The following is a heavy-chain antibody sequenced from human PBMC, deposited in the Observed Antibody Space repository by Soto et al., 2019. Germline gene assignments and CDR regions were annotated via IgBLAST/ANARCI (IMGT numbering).Heavy chain of an antibody. J-gene: IGHJ4*02. CDR1: GFTFTSSA. D-gene: IGHD2-21*02. Sequence: SVKVSCKASGFTFTSSAGQWVRQARGQRLEWIGWIVVGSGNTNYAQKFQERVTITRDMSTSTAYMELSSLRSEDTAVYYCATASYCGGDCSVDYWGQGTLVTV. V-gene: IGHV1-58*01. CDR3: ATASYCGGDCSVDY. CDR2: IVVGSGNT.